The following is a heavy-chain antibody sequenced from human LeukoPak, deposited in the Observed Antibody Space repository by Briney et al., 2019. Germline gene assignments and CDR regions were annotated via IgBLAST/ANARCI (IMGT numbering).Heavy chain of an antibody. CDR2: IYPGDSDT. CDR1: GYSFSIYW. D-gene: IGHD6-19*01. V-gene: IGHV5-51*01. CDR3: ARLQVGGTQLGWFDY. J-gene: IGHJ4*02. Sequence: GESLKISCKGSGYSFSIYWIGWVRQMPGKGLEWMGIIYPGDSDTRYSPSFQGQVTISADKSISTAYLQWSSLKASDTAMYYCARLQVGGTQLGWFDYWGQGTLVTVSS.